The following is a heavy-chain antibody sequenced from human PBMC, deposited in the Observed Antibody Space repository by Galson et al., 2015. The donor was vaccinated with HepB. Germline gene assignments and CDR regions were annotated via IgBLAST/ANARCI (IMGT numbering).Heavy chain of an antibody. Sequence: CAISGDSVSSTSAAWNWIRQSPSRGLEWLGRTYYRSKWYNDYAVSVKSRITINPDTSKNQFSLQLNSVTPEDTAVYYCASALTTVGTFDYWGQGTLVTVSS. CDR2: TYYRSKWYN. D-gene: IGHD4-23*01. J-gene: IGHJ4*02. CDR3: ASALTTVGTFDY. CDR1: GDSVSSTSAA. V-gene: IGHV6-1*01.